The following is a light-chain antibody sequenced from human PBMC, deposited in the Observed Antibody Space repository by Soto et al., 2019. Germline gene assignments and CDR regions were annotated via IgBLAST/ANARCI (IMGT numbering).Light chain of an antibody. CDR1: ESVRSN. CDR2: AAS. J-gene: IGKJ1*01. CDR3: QQYNNWPRT. Sequence: EIVLTQSPGTLSVSPGETATLSCRASESVRSNLAWYQQKPGQAPRLLVHAASTRATGVSARFSGSGSGTEFTLTISSLQSEDFEVYYCQQYNNWPRTFGQGTKVEVK. V-gene: IGKV3-15*01.